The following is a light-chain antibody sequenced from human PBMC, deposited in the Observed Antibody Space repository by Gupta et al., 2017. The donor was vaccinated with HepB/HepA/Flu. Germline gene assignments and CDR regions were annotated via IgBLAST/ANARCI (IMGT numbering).Light chain of an antibody. CDR3: SAYTSSSTLV. Sequence: QSALTQLAPVSVSPGQSVTISCTGTSSDVGGYNYVSWYPQHPGKAPKLMIYDVSKRPAGVSSRFSDSKSGNTASLTISELKEEDEADYYGSAYTSSSTLVFGTGTKVTVL. V-gene: IGLV2-14*03. J-gene: IGLJ1*01. CDR2: DVS. CDR1: SSDVGGYNY.